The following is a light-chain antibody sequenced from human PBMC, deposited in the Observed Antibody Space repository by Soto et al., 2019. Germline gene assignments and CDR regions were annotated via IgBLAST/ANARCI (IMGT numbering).Light chain of an antibody. Sequence: ETVLTQSLATLSLSPGERATLSFMASQSISTYLAWYQQKPGQAPRLLIYDAVNRATGIPARFSGSGSGTDFTLIIDSLAPEDFAVYYCQQRINWPLTFGGGTKVDIK. V-gene: IGKV3-11*01. J-gene: IGKJ4*01. CDR3: QQRINWPLT. CDR1: QSISTY. CDR2: DAV.